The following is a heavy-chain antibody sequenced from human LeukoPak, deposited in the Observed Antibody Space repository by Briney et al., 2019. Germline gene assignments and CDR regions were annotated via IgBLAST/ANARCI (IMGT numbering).Heavy chain of an antibody. V-gene: IGHV4-59*01. CDR1: GGSISSYY. CDR3: ARLSGPSGGPVSFFGLDV. D-gene: IGHD6-19*01. CDR2: IYYSGST. Sequence: SETLSLTCTVSGGSISSYYWSWIRQPPGKGLEWIGYIYYSGSTNYNPSLKSRVTISVDTSKNQFSLKLSSVTAADTAAYYCARLSGPSGGPVSFFGLDVWGQGTTVAVSS. J-gene: IGHJ6*02.